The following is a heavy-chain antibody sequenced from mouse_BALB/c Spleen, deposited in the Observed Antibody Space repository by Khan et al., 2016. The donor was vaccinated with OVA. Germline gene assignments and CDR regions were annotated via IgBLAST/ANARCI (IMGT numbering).Heavy chain of an antibody. CDR1: GYSFTSYW. CDR2: IAPGSDST. J-gene: IGHJ4*01. CDR3: ARSNYYGSSLCAMDY. V-gene: IGHV1S41*01. Sequence: DLIKPGASVQLSCKASGYSFTSYWINWIKKRPGRGLEWIGRIAPGSDSTSYNEIFTAKATLNVDTTTSTAYIQLSRLSSDDSAVYFCARSNYYGSSLCAMDYWGQGTSVTGSS. D-gene: IGHD1-1*01.